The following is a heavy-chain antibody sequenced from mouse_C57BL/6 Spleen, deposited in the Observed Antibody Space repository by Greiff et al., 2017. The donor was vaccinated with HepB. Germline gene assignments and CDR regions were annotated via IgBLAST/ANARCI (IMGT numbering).Heavy chain of an antibody. CDR3: ARDHYGSSYFDY. J-gene: IGHJ2*01. CDR1: GYSITSGYY. CDR2: ISYDGSN. V-gene: IGHV3-6*01. D-gene: IGHD1-1*01. Sequence: EVQLVESGPGLVKPSQSLSLTCSVTGYSITSGYYWNWIRQFPGNNLEWMGYISYDGSNNYNPSLKNRISITRDTSKNQFFLKLNSLTTEDTATYYGARDHYGSSYFDYWGQGTTLTVSS.